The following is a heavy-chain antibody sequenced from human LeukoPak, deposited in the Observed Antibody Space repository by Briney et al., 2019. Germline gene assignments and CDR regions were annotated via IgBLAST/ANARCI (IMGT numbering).Heavy chain of an antibody. Sequence: GGSLRLSCAVSGFTFSSYSMRWVRQAPGKGLEWVSVIYSGGSTYYADSVKGRFTISRDNSKNTLYLQMNSLRAEDTAVYYCAREDYGGISWGQRTLVTVSS. CDR3: AREDYGGIS. CDR2: IYSGGST. CDR1: GFTFSSYS. J-gene: IGHJ1*01. V-gene: IGHV3-66*01. D-gene: IGHD4-23*01.